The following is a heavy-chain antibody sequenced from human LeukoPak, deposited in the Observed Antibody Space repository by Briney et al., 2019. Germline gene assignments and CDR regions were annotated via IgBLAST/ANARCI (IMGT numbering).Heavy chain of an antibody. CDR2: IKQDGSEK. Sequence: GGSLRLSCAASGFTFSSYWMSWVRQAPGKGLEWVANIKQDGSEKYYVDSVKGRFTISRDNAKNSLYLQMNSLRAEDTAVYYCAREGWGLHYYYYYYMDVWGKGTTVTVSS. V-gene: IGHV3-7*01. J-gene: IGHJ6*03. D-gene: IGHD3-16*01. CDR3: AREGWGLHYYYYYYMDV. CDR1: GFTFSSYW.